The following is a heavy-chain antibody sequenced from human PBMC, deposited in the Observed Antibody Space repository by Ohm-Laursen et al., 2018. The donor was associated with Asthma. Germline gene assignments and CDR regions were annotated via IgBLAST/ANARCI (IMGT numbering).Heavy chain of an antibody. V-gene: IGHV3-30*03. CDR1: GFTFSSYS. J-gene: IGHJ4*02. D-gene: IGHD3-3*01. CDR2: ISSDGSNQ. CDR3: ARPLHVLRFLEWLFVY. Sequence: SLRLSCAASGFTFSSYSMHWVRQAPGKGLEWVAVISSDGSNQYYGDSVKGRFTISRDNSKNTLYLQMNSLRAEDTAVYYCARPLHVLRFLEWLFVYWGQGTLVTVSS.